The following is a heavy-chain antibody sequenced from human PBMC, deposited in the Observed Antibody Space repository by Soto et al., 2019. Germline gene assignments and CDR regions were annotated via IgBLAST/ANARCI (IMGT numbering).Heavy chain of an antibody. J-gene: IGHJ4*02. Sequence: QVQLQESGPGLVKPSGTLSLTCAVSGGSISSSNWWSWVRKPPGKGLEWIGAIYHIGSTNYNPSLKSRVTISVDKSKNQFSLKLSSVTAADTAVYYCAGNVDTAMGDFDYWGQGTLVTVSS. D-gene: IGHD5-18*01. CDR1: GGSISSSNW. CDR3: AGNVDTAMGDFDY. CDR2: IYHIGST. V-gene: IGHV4-4*02.